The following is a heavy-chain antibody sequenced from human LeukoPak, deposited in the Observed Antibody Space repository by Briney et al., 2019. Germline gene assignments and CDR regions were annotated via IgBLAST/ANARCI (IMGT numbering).Heavy chain of an antibody. Sequence: PSETLSLTCTVSGGSISSSSYYWGWIRQPPGTGLEWLGSIYYSGSTYYNPSLKSRVTISVDTSKNQFSLKLSSVTAADTAVYYCAREVGGDFWSGYNYYYYGMDVWGQGTTVTVSS. CDR3: AREVGGDFWSGYNYYYYGMDV. J-gene: IGHJ6*02. CDR1: GGSISSSSYY. D-gene: IGHD3-3*01. CDR2: IYYSGST. V-gene: IGHV4-39*02.